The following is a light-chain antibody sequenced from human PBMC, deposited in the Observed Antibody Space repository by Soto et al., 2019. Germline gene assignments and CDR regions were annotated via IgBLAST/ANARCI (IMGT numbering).Light chain of an antibody. CDR3: QQYNNWSLT. CDR2: GAS. V-gene: IGKV3-15*01. J-gene: IGKJ5*01. CDR1: QSVSSN. Sequence: EIVMTQSPATLSVSPGERATLSCRASQSVSSNLAWYQQNPGQAPRLLIHGASTRATGIPARFSGSGSGTEFTLNISSLQSEDFAVYYCQQYNNWSLTFGQGTRLEIK.